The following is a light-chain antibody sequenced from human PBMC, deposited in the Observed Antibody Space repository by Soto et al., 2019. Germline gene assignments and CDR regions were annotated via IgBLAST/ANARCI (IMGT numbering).Light chain of an antibody. CDR2: KAS. CDR1: HSFNNW. CDR3: QQYNSYSWT. V-gene: IGKV1-5*03. J-gene: IGKJ1*01. Sequence: DIQMTQSPSTLSASVGDTVTITCRASHSFNNWLAWYQQKPGKAPKFLIYKASTLESGVPSRFSGSRSGTEFTLTISCLQADDFATYYFQQYNSYSWTFGQGTKVELK.